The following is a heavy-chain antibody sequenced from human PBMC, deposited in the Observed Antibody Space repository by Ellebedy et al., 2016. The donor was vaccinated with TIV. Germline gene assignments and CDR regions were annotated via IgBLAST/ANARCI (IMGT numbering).Heavy chain of an antibody. Sequence: GESLKISCAASGFIFNSYSMTWVRQAPGKGLEWVSYISSSTSAIYYADSVRGRFTISRDNGRNSLYLQMNSLRDEDTAVYYCVRAINYYYGLDVWGQGTAVTVSS. CDR2: ISSSTSAI. CDR1: GFIFNSYS. J-gene: IGHJ6*02. V-gene: IGHV3-48*02. CDR3: VRAINYYYGLDV.